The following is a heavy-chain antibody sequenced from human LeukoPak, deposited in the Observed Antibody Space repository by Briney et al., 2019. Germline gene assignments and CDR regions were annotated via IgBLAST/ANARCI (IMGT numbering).Heavy chain of an antibody. V-gene: IGHV3-21*01. D-gene: IGHD3-3*01. J-gene: IGHJ4*02. CDR2: ISSSSSYI. CDR3: ARPYDFWSGYFDY. Sequence: GGSLRLSCAASGFTFSSYSMNWVRQAPGKGLEWVSSISSSSSYIYYADSVKGRFTISRDNAKNSLYLQMNSLRAEDTAVYYCARPYDFWSGYFDYWGRGTLVTVSS. CDR1: GFTFSSYS.